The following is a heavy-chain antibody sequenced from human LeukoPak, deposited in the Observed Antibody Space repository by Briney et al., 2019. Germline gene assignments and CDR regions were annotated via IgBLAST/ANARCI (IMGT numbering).Heavy chain of an antibody. CDR1: GGSISSYY. V-gene: IGHV4-39*07. Sequence: SETLSLTCTVSGGSISSYYWGWIRQPPGKGLEWIGSIYYSGSTYYNPSLKGRVTISVDTSKNQFSLKLSSVTAADTAVYYCARECGNYYDSSGYFDYWGQGTLVTVSS. D-gene: IGHD3-22*01. CDR2: IYYSGST. CDR3: ARECGNYYDSSGYFDY. J-gene: IGHJ4*02.